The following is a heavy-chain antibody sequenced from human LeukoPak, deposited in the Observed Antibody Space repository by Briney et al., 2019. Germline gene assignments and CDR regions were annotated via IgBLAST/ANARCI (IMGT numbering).Heavy chain of an antibody. CDR3: ARGGNYALDY. D-gene: IGHD3-22*01. CDR2: IKGDGSEM. J-gene: IGHJ4*02. Sequence: GGSLRLSCAASGFTFNSYWMHWVRLVPGKGLVWISCIKGDGSEMRYEDSVKGRFTISGDNAKNTLYLQMNSLRAEDTAIYYCARGGNYALDYVGQGALVTVSS. V-gene: IGHV3-74*01. CDR1: GFTFNSYW.